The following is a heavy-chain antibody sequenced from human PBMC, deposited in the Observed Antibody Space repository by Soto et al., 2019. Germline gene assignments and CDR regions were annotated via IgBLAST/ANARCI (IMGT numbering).Heavy chain of an antibody. CDR3: AKPMYYYGSGSNSDAFDI. J-gene: IGHJ3*02. V-gene: IGHV3-23*01. CDR1: GFTFSSYG. CDR2: ISGSGGST. D-gene: IGHD3-10*01. Sequence: GGSLRLSCAASGFTFSSYGMHWVRQAPGKGLEWVSAISGSGGSTYYADSVKGRFTISRDNSKNTLYLQMNSLRAEDTAVYYCAKPMYYYGSGSNSDAFDIWGQGTMVTVSS.